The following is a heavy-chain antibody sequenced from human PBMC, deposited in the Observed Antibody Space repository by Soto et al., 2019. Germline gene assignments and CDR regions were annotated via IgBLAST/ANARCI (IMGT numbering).Heavy chain of an antibody. CDR1: GYTFSSYG. Sequence: QVQLVQSGGEVKKPGASVKVSCKTSGYTFSSYGVSWVRQAPGQGLEWMGWIGTHDGDTNYAEKFQGRVTLTTDTSTSTVYMELRSLRSDDTAVHYCGRDWEWEPKVDCFDPWGQGTLVIVSS. J-gene: IGHJ5*02. CDR3: GRDWEWEPKVDCFDP. D-gene: IGHD1-1*01. V-gene: IGHV1-18*04. CDR2: IGTHDGDT.